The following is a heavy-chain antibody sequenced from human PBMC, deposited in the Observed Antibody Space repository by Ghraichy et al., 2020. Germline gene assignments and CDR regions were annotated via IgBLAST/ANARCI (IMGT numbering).Heavy chain of an antibody. V-gene: IGHV3-7*03. Sequence: GGSLRLSCATSGFTFGSYRLSWVRQAPGKGLEWVASISQDGTLQKYADSVRGRITASRDNAWNSLYLQMNSLRADDTAMYYCARWRGGQSEFDCWGQGALVTVSS. CDR3: ARWRGGQSEFDC. CDR2: ISQDGTLQ. J-gene: IGHJ4*02. CDR1: GFTFGSYR. D-gene: IGHD2-21*01.